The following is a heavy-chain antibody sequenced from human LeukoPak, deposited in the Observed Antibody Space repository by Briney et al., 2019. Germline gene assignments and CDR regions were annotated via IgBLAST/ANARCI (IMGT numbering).Heavy chain of an antibody. J-gene: IGHJ4*02. Sequence: PGGSLRLSCAASGFTFSSYEMKWVRQAPGKGLEWVSYISSSGSTIYYADSVKGRFTISRDNAKNSLYLQMNSLRAEDTAVYYCARAGGKIQLWLTVGYYFDYWGQGTLVTVSS. CDR1: GFTFSSYE. CDR3: ARAGGKIQLWLTVGYYFDY. D-gene: IGHD5-18*01. CDR2: ISSSGSTI. V-gene: IGHV3-48*03.